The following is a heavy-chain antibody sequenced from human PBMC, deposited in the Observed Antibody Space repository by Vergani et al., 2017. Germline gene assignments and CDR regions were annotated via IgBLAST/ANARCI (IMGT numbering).Heavy chain of an antibody. CDR1: GFTFSSYA. V-gene: IGHV3-73*01. Sequence: EVQLLESGGGLVQPGGSLRLSCAASGFTFSSYAMSWVRQAPGKGLEWVGRIRSKANSYATAYAASVKGRFTISRDDSKNTAYLQMNSLKTEDTAVYYCTRSPQGGYSYGTDYWGQGTLVTVSS. CDR2: IRSKANSYAT. CDR3: TRSPQGGYSYGTDY. J-gene: IGHJ4*02. D-gene: IGHD5-18*01.